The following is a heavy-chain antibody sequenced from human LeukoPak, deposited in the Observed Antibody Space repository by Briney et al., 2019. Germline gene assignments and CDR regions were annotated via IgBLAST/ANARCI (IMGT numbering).Heavy chain of an antibody. CDR1: GFTFSSYA. D-gene: IGHD6-19*01. V-gene: IGHV3-23*01. CDR3: AKFSIGSGWALDY. CDR2: ISGSGGTT. Sequence: GGSLRLSCAASGFTFSSYAMHWVRQAPGKGLEWVSGISGSGGTTYYVDSVKGRFTISRDNSKNRLYLQMNSLRAEDTAVYYCAKFSIGSGWALDYWGQGTLVTVSS. J-gene: IGHJ4*02.